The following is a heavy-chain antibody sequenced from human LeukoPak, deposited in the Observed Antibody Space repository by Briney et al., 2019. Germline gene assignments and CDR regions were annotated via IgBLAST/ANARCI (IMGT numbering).Heavy chain of an antibody. D-gene: IGHD3-10*01. CDR1: GYTFTSYD. V-gene: IGHV1-8*03. Sequence: ASVKVSCKASGYTFTSYDINWVRQATGQGLEWMGWMNPNSGNTGYAQKFQGRVTTTRNTSISTAYMELSSLRSEDTAVYYCATSGGDYYYYSLDVWGKGTPVTISS. CDR2: MNPNSGNT. J-gene: IGHJ6*03. CDR3: ATSGGDYYYYSLDV.